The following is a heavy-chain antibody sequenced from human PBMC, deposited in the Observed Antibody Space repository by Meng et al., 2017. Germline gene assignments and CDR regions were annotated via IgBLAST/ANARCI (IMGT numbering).Heavy chain of an antibody. D-gene: IGHD5-24*01. Sequence: ELKRVGSGGGLVKPGGPLRLSVAAFGFTVMSNYMSWVRQAPGKGLEWVSVIYSGGSTYYADSVKGRFTISRDNSKNTLYLQMNSLRAEDTAVYYCARDRDGYNWFDPWGQGTLVTVSS. CDR1: GFTVMSNY. V-gene: IGHV3-66*02. CDR2: IYSGGST. J-gene: IGHJ5*02. CDR3: ARDRDGYNWFDP.